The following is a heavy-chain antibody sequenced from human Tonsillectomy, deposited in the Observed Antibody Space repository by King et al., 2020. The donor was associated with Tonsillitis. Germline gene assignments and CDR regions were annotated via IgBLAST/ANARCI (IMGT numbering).Heavy chain of an antibody. CDR2: IYYTGNT. Sequence: QMQLQESGPGLVKPSETLSLTCTVSGGSISGSSYYWGWIRQPPGKGLGWIVNIYYTGNTYYNPPLKSRVTMSVDTSKNQFSLKLSSVTAADTAVYYCVRHIAYDFGSGSPAADYWGQGTLVTVSS. D-gene: IGHD3-10*01. V-gene: IGHV4-39*01. J-gene: IGHJ4*02. CDR1: GGSISGSSYY. CDR3: VRHIAYDFGSGSPAADY.